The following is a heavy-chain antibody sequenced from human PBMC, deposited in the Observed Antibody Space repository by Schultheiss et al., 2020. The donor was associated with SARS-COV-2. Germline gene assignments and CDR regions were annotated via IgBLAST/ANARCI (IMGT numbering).Heavy chain of an antibody. Sequence: GESLKISCKGSGYSLTRYWITWMRQMSGKGLEWMGIIYPGDSDTRYSPSFQGQVTISADKSISTAYLQWSSLKASDTAMYYCARQYSNYGMDGMDVWGQGTTVTVSS. J-gene: IGHJ6*02. CDR2: IYPGDSDT. V-gene: IGHV5-51*01. D-gene: IGHD4-11*01. CDR1: GYSLTRYW. CDR3: ARQYSNYGMDGMDV.